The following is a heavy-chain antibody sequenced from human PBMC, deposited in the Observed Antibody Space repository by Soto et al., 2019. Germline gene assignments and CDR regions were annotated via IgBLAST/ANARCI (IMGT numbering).Heavy chain of an antibody. Sequence: QLQLQESGPGLVKPSETLSLTCTVSGGSISSSSYYWGWIRQPPGKGLEWIGSIYYSGSTYYNPSLKSXXTXPXXTSKNQFSLKLSSVTAADTAVYYGASQGAPGWFDPWGQGTLVTVSS. CDR1: GGSISSSSYY. CDR2: IYYSGST. V-gene: IGHV4-39*01. D-gene: IGHD1-26*01. CDR3: ASQGAPGWFDP. J-gene: IGHJ5*02.